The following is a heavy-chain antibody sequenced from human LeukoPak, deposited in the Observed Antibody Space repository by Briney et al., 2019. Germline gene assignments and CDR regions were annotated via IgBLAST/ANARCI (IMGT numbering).Heavy chain of an antibody. J-gene: IGHJ4*02. D-gene: IGHD4-23*01. CDR1: GLTVSSNY. Sequence: GGSLRLSCAASGLTVSSNYMSWVRQAPGKGLEWTSVIYSGGDTYYAESVKGRFTISRDNFKNTLYLQMNRLRVEDTAVYYCSRRPDYGGTPTFDNWGQGTLVTVSS. V-gene: IGHV3-66*01. CDR2: IYSGGDT. CDR3: SRRPDYGGTPTFDN.